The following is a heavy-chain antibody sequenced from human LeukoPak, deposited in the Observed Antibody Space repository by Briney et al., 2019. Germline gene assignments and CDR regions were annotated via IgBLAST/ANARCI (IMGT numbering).Heavy chain of an antibody. CDR3: AKPLARTTVTTSSFGY. D-gene: IGHD4-17*01. Sequence: PGRSLRLSCAASGFTFSSYGMHWVRQAPGKGLEWVAVISYDGSNKYYADSVKGRFTISRDNSKNTLYLQMNSLRAEDTAVYYCAKPLARTTVTTSSFGYWGQGTLVTVSS. CDR1: GFTFSSYG. CDR2: ISYDGSNK. V-gene: IGHV3-30*18. J-gene: IGHJ4*02.